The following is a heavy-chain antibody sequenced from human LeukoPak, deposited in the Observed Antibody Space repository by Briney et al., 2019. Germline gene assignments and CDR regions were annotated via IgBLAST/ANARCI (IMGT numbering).Heavy chain of an antibody. CDR1: GFTFRSYE. Sequence: GGSLRLSCVGSGFTFRSYEMNWVRQAPGKGLEWVSYIGSGGINMRCADSVKGRFTISRDDAKNSLYLQMNSLRAEDTAVYYCVRDPTVSVSDGNFDHWGQGTLVAVSS. D-gene: IGHD4-17*01. CDR3: VRDPTVSVSDGNFDH. V-gene: IGHV3-48*03. CDR2: IGSGGINM. J-gene: IGHJ4*02.